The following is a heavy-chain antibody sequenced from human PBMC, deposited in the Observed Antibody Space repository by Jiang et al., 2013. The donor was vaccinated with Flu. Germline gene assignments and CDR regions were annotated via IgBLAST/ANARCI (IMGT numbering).Heavy chain of an antibody. CDR3: TRPGVVVITDDAFDI. D-gene: IGHD3-22*01. Sequence: VQLVESGGGLVQPGGSLKLSCAASGFTFSGSAMHWVRQASGKGLEWVGRIRSKANSYATAYAASVKGRFTISRDDSKNTAYLQMNSLKTEDTAVYYCTRPGVVVITDDAFDIWAKGQWSPSLQ. CDR1: GFTFSGSA. V-gene: IGHV3-73*01. J-gene: IGHJ3*02. CDR2: IRSKANSYAT.